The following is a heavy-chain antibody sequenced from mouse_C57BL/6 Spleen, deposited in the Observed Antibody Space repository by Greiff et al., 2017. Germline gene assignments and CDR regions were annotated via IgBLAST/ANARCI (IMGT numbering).Heavy chain of an antibody. CDR2: ISSGGSYT. D-gene: IGHD3-3*01. CDR3: ARRRDGYFDV. Sequence: EVHLVESGGDLVKPGGSLKLSCAASGFTFSSYGMSWVRQTPDKRLEWVATISSGGSYTYYPDSVKGRFTISRDNAKNTLYLQMSSLKSEDTAMYYCARRRDGYFDVWGTGTTVTVSS. V-gene: IGHV5-6*01. CDR1: GFTFSSYG. J-gene: IGHJ1*03.